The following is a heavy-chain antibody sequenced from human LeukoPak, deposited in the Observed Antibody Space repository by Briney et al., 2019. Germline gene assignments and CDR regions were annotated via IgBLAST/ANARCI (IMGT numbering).Heavy chain of an antibody. CDR1: GFTFSDYY. D-gene: IGHD2-15*01. CDR3: ARIDRLSQRIQYYFDY. CDR2: ISSSGSTI. Sequence: PGGSLRLSCAASGFTFSDYYMSWIRQAPGKGLEWVSYISSSGSTIYYADSVKGRFTISRDNAKNSLYLQMNSLRAEDTAVYYCARIDRLSQRIQYYFDYWGQGTLVTVSS. V-gene: IGHV3-11*04. J-gene: IGHJ4*02.